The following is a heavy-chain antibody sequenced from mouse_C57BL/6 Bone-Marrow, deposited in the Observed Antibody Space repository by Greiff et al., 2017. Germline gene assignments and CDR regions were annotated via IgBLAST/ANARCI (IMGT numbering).Heavy chain of an antibody. J-gene: IGHJ4*01. D-gene: IGHD1-1*01. Sequence: EVKVVESGGDLVKPGGSLTLSCAASGFTFSSYGMSWVRQTPDKRLEWVATISSGGSYTYYPDSVKGRFTISRDNAKNTLDLQLSSLKSEDTAMYDCASLLPYAMDYWGQGTSVTVSS. V-gene: IGHV5-6*01. CDR3: ASLLPYAMDY. CDR1: GFTFSSYG. CDR2: ISSGGSYT.